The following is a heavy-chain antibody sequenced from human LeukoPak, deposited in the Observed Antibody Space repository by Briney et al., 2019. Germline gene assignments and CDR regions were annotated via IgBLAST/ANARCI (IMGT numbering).Heavy chain of an antibody. CDR1: EFAFSVYE. Sequence: PGGSLRLSCAASEFAFSVYEMYWVRQAPGKGLEWVSAISGSGGSTYYADSVKGRFTISRDNSKNTLYLQMNSLRAEDTAVYYCAKLPRGYCSSTSCSYFDYWGQGTLVTVSS. V-gene: IGHV3-23*01. CDR3: AKLPRGYCSSTSCSYFDY. D-gene: IGHD2-2*01. CDR2: ISGSGGST. J-gene: IGHJ4*02.